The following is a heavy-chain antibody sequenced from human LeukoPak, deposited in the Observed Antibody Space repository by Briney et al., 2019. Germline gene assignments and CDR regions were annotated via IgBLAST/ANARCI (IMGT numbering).Heavy chain of an antibody. CDR2: ISSSSSYI. D-gene: IGHD6-19*01. CDR1: GFTFSSYS. CDR3: AREAQWLVRASPIDY. V-gene: IGHV3-21*01. J-gene: IGHJ4*02. Sequence: GGSLRLSCAASGFTFSSYSMNWVRQAPGKGLEWVSSISSSSSYIYYADSVKGRFTISRDNAKNSLYLQMNSLRAEDTAVYYCAREAQWLVRASPIDYWGQGTLVTVSS.